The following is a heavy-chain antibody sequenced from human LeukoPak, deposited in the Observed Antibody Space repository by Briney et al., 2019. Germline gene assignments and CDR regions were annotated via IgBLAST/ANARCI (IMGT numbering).Heavy chain of an antibody. D-gene: IGHD3-10*02. CDR2: ISGTGWST. CDR3: AELGITMIGGV. Sequence: GGSLRLSCAASGFTFSSYGMTWVRQVPGKGLEWVSAISGTGWSTYYADSVKGRFTISRDNAKNSLYLQMNSLRAEDTAVYYCAELGITMIGGVWGKGTTVTISS. CDR1: GFTFSSYG. V-gene: IGHV3-23*01. J-gene: IGHJ6*04.